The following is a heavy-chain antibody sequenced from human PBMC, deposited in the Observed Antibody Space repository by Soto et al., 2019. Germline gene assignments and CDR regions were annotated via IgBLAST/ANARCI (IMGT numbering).Heavy chain of an antibody. D-gene: IGHD3-9*01. V-gene: IGHV4-59*01. CDR3: ARGLTYYDILTGSQLPYYYFDY. Sequence: SETLSLTCTVSGGSISSYYWSWIRQPPGKGLEWIGYIYYSGSTNYNPSLKSRVTISVDTSKNQFSLKLSSVTAADTAVYYCARGLTYYDILTGSQLPYYYFDYWGQGTLVTVSS. CDR2: IYYSGST. J-gene: IGHJ4*02. CDR1: GGSISSYY.